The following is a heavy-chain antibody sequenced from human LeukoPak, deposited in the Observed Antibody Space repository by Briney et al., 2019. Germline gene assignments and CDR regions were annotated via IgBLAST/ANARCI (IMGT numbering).Heavy chain of an antibody. D-gene: IGHD5-18*01. CDR3: ARGGLSGYSYGTDDAFDI. Sequence: ASVTVSCKASGYTFTGYYMHWVRQAPGQGLEWMGWINPNSGGTNYAQKFQGWVTMTRDTSISTAYMELSRLRSDDTAVYYCARGGLSGYSYGTDDAFDIWGQGTMVTVSS. J-gene: IGHJ3*02. V-gene: IGHV1-2*04. CDR1: GYTFTGYY. CDR2: INPNSGGT.